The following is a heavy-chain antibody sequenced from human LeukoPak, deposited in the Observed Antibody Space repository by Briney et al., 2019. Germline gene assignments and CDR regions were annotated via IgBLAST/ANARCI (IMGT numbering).Heavy chain of an antibody. CDR1: GFNFNGYS. D-gene: IGHD5-12*01. V-gene: IGHV3-48*01. Sequence: PGGSLRLSCAASGFNFNGYSMYWVRQAPGKGLEWVSYISSTSSPLYYADSVKGRFTISRDNAKKSVYLQMNSLRAEDTAIYYCACGYSGNEVYYFDHWGQGTLVTVSS. CDR2: ISSTSSPL. CDR3: ACGYSGNEVYYFDH. J-gene: IGHJ4*02.